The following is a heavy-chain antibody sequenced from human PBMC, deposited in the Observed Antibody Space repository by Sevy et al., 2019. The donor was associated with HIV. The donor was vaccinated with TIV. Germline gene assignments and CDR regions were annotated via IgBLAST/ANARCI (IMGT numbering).Heavy chain of an antibody. CDR3: ARDSAAAGYYYYYGMDV. Sequence: SETLSLTCTVSGGSISSYYWSWIRQPPGKGLEWIGYIYYSGSTNYNPSLKGRVTISIDTSKNQFSLKLSSVTAADTAVYYCARDSAAAGYYYYYGMDVWGQGTTVTVSS. D-gene: IGHD6-13*01. CDR2: IYYSGST. V-gene: IGHV4-59*01. CDR1: GGSISSYY. J-gene: IGHJ6*02.